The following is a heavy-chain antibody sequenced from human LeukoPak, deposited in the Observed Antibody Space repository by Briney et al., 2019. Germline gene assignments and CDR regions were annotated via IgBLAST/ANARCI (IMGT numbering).Heavy chain of an antibody. CDR2: INTNTGNP. CDR3: AREAEWQWLANDAFDI. J-gene: IGHJ3*02. CDR1: GYTFTSYA. D-gene: IGHD6-19*01. Sequence: GASVKVSCKASGYTFTSYAMNWVRQAPGQGLEWMGWINTNTGNPTYAQGFTGRFVFSLDTSVSTAYLQISSLKAEDTAVYYCAREAEWQWLANDAFDIWGQGTMVTVSS. V-gene: IGHV7-4-1*02.